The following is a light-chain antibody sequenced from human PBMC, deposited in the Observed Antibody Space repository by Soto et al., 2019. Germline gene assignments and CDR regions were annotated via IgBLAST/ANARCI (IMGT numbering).Light chain of an antibody. J-gene: IGKJ1*01. CDR1: QSVNTF. V-gene: IGKV3-20*01. Sequence: EIDFTRSPVTLSLSPGEGGTLSCRASQSVNTFLAWYQQKPGQTPSLLIYDTSNRATGIPARFSGSWSGTDFTLTISRLEPEDFAGYYCQQYGSSPWTFGQGTKV. CDR2: DTS. CDR3: QQYGSSPWT.